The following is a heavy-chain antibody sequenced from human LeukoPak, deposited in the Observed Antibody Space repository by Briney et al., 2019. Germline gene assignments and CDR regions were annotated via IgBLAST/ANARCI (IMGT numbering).Heavy chain of an antibody. CDR1: GYSFTSYW. J-gene: IGHJ3*02. V-gene: IGHV5-10-1*01. Sequence: GESLRISCKGSGYSFTSYWISWVRQMPGKGLEWMGRIDPSDSYTNYSPSFQGHVTISADQSISTAYLQWSSLKASDTAMYYCARRGVYSSSSHDAFDIWGQGTMVTVSS. CDR3: ARRGVYSSSSHDAFDI. CDR2: IDPSDSYT. D-gene: IGHD6-13*01.